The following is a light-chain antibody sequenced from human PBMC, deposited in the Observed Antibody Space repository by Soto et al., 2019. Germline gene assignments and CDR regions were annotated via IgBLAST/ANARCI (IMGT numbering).Light chain of an antibody. CDR1: QTIKSY. Sequence: DIPMTESPSSLSASVGDRVTITCRASQTIKSYLNWYHVKLGKAPKLLIYTASSLQSGVPSRFSGSESGTEFTLTISSLQPEDFATYYCQQSYITPLTFGGGTKVDIK. CDR2: TAS. CDR3: QQSYITPLT. J-gene: IGKJ4*01. V-gene: IGKV1-39*01.